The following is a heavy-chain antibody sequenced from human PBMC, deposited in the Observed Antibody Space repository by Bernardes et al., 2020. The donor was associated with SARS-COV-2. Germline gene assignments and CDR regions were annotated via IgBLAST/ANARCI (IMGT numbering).Heavy chain of an antibody. CDR3: AHRPSTLYSGSWFYSWFDP. D-gene: IGHD6-13*01. Sequence: SGPTLVKPTQILTLTCSFSGFSLSPSGVAVGWIRQPPGKALEWLAFIYWDDDKRYNPSLKSRLTITKDTSKNQVVLTMTNMDPVDTATYYCAHRPSTLYSGSWFYSWFDPWGQGTLVTVSS. J-gene: IGHJ5*02. CDR1: GFSLSPSGVA. CDR2: IYWDDDK. V-gene: IGHV2-5*02.